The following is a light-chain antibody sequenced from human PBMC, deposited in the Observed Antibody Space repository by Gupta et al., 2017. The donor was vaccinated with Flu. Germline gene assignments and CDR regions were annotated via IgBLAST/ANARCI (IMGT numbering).Light chain of an antibody. CDR1: QCRLVPWYGNPY. Sequence: TPAELVSISCRSSQCRLVPWYGNPYVDWYLQKPGQSPQLLLYALSYRASGVSDRFSGRGSGTDFTLKISRVEAEDVGLYYCMQRIEFPYTFGQGTNLEIK. J-gene: IGKJ2*01. V-gene: IGKV2-40*01. CDR2: ALS. CDR3: MQRIEFPYT.